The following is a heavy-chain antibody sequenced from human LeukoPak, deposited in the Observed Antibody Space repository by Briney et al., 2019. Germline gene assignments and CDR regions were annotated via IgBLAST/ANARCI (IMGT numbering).Heavy chain of an antibody. CDR3: AKTVGYCSGGSCLNWFDP. J-gene: IGHJ5*02. D-gene: IGHD2-15*01. V-gene: IGHV3-23*01. Sequence: GGSLRLSCAASGFTFSSYAMSWVRQAPGKGLEWVSATSGSGGSTYYADSVKGRFTISRDNSKNTLYLQMNSLRAEDTAVYYCAKTVGYCSGGSCLNWFDPWGQGTLVTVSS. CDR1: GFTFSSYA. CDR2: TSGSGGST.